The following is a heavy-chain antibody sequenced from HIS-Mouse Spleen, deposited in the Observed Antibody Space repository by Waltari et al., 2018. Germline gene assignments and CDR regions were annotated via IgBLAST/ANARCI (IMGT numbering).Heavy chain of an antibody. Sequence: QLPLQESGPGLVKPSETLSLTCTVSGGPISSSRYYWGWIRQPPGKGLEWIGSIYYSGSTYYNPSLKSRVTISVDTSKNQFSLKLSSVTAADTAVYYCAREIPYSSSWYDWYFDLWGRGTLVTVSS. CDR3: AREIPYSSSWYDWYFDL. CDR1: GGPISSSRYY. CDR2: IYYSGST. V-gene: IGHV4-39*07. J-gene: IGHJ2*01. D-gene: IGHD6-13*01.